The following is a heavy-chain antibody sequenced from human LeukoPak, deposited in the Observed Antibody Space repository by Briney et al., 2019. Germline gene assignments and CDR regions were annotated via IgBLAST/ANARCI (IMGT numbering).Heavy chain of an antibody. Sequence: ASVKVSCKASGGTFSSYAISWVRQAPGQGLEWMGGIIPIFGTANYAQKFQGRVTITADESTSTAYMELSSLRSEDTAVYYCARDRPPSLHYYDSSGYPATPRRGYYHGMDVWGQGTTVTVSS. CDR2: IIPIFGTA. CDR1: GGTFSSYA. J-gene: IGHJ6*02. D-gene: IGHD3-22*01. V-gene: IGHV1-69*01. CDR3: ARDRPPSLHYYDSSGYPATPRRGYYHGMDV.